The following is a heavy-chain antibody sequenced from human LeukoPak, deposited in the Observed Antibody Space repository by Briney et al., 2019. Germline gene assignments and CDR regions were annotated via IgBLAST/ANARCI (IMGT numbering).Heavy chain of an antibody. CDR1: GGSISSYY. CDR3: ARDEYCSSTSCYNDYYYYYMDV. J-gene: IGHJ6*03. Sequence: SETLSLTCTVSGGSISSYYWSWIRQPPGKGLEWIGYIYYSGSTNYNPSLKSRVTISVDTSKNQFSLKLSSVTAADTAVYYCARDEYCSSTSCYNDYYYYYMDVWGKGTTVTVSS. D-gene: IGHD2-2*02. CDR2: IYYSGST. V-gene: IGHV4-59*12.